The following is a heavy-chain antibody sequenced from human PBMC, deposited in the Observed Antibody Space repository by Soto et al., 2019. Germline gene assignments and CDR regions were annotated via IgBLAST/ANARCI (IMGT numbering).Heavy chain of an antibody. CDR3: AKIPPGYSYGYFYFDY. D-gene: IGHD5-18*01. J-gene: IGHJ4*02. V-gene: IGHV3-23*01. CDR2: ISGSGGST. CDR1: GFTFSSYA. Sequence: EVRLLESGGGLVQPGGSLRLSCAASGFTFSSYAMSWVRQAPGKGLEWVSAISGSGGSTYYADSVKGRFTISRDNSKNTLYLQMNSLRAEDTAVYYCAKIPPGYSYGYFYFDYWGQGTLVTVSS.